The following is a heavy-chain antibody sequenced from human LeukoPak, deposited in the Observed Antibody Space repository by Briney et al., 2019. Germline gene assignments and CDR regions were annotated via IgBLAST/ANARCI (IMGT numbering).Heavy chain of an antibody. Sequence: PGGSLRLSCAASGFTFSSYAMSWVRQAPGKGLEWVSSISGSGDNTNYADSVKGRFTISRDNSKNTLYLQMNSLRAEDTAVYYCLKETTIFGVVTPQNYFNYWGQGTLVTVSS. J-gene: IGHJ4*02. V-gene: IGHV3-23*01. CDR2: ISGSGDNT. D-gene: IGHD3-3*01. CDR3: LKETTIFGVVTPQNYFNY. CDR1: GFTFSSYA.